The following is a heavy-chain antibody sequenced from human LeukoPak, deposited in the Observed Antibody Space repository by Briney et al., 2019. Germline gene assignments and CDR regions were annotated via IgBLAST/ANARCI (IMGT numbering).Heavy chain of an antibody. CDR1: GFTFSSYA. V-gene: IGHV3-23*01. Sequence: GGSLRLSCAASGFTFSSYAMSWVRQAPGKGREWVSAISGSGGGTYYADSVKGRFTISRDNSKNTLYVQMKSLRAEDTAVYYCAKEGYSNYGLDYYYYYMDVWGKGTTVTVSS. CDR2: ISGSGGGT. CDR3: AKEGYSNYGLDYYYYYMDV. J-gene: IGHJ6*03. D-gene: IGHD4-11*01.